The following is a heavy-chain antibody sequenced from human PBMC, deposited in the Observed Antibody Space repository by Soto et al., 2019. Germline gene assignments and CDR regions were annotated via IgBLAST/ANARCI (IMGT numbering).Heavy chain of an antibody. Sequence: SETLSLTCTVSGGSISDSGGLLGWIRQPPGKGLESIGTIYHNGNTYYDPSLWSRVTMSVDTSKNEFSLNLNSLTAADTAVYYCARLPRYGSGTYPEFWGQGTMVTVSS. J-gene: IGHJ3*01. V-gene: IGHV4-39*01. CDR1: GGSISDSGGL. D-gene: IGHD3-10*01. CDR3: ARLPRYGSGTYPEF. CDR2: IYHNGNT.